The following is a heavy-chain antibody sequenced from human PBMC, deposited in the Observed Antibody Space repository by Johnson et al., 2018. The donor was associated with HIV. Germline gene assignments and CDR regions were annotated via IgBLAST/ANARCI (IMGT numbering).Heavy chain of an antibody. V-gene: IGHV3-11*04. CDR2: ISSSGSSR. CDR3: ARAKVARGAEGLAFDI. D-gene: IGHD4-23*01. Sequence: QVQLVESGGGLVKPGGSLIVSCEASGLTFSDYYMSWIRQAPGKGLEWVSYISSSGSSRYYADSVKGRFTITRDNVKNSLYMQMNSLRVGDTAVYYCARAKVARGAEGLAFDIWGQGTMVTVSS. CDR1: GLTFSDYY. J-gene: IGHJ3*02.